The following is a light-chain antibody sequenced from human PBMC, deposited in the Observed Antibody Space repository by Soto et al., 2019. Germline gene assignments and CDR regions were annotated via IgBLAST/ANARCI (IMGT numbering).Light chain of an antibody. Sequence: QSVLTQPPSASGTPRQRVTISCSGSSSNIGSNAVNWYQQLPGTAPKVLIYSNNQRPSGVPDRFSGSKSGTSASLAISGLQSEDEADYYCAAWDDSLNGAVFGGGTQLTVL. CDR1: SSNIGSNA. V-gene: IGLV1-44*01. J-gene: IGLJ2*01. CDR2: SNN. CDR3: AAWDDSLNGAV.